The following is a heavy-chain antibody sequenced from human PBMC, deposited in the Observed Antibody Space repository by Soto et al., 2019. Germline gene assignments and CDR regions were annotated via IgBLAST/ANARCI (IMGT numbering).Heavy chain of an antibody. Sequence: GESLKISCHGAGYSFTTYWISWVRQMPGKGLEWMGKIDPGDSSTNYSPSFRGHITISVDRSINTAHLQFSSLKAADTAVYYCARLEKWYYNYYGLDVWGQGTMVTVSS. V-gene: IGHV5-10-1*01. J-gene: IGHJ6*02. CDR1: GYSFTTYW. D-gene: IGHD1-26*01. CDR3: ARLEKWYYNYYGLDV. CDR2: IDPGDSST.